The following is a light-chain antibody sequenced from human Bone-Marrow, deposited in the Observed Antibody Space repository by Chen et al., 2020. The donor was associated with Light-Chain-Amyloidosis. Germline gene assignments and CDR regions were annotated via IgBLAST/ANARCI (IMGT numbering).Light chain of an antibody. V-gene: IGLV2-14*01. CDR1: SSDVGGDNH. CDR2: DVT. Sequence: QSALTQPASVSGSPGQSITISCTGTSSDVGGDNHVSWYHQHPDKAPKLMIYDVTNRPSWVPARFSGARSDNAASLTMSGLETEEEAVCFCRSYTITITLVFISGTRVTVL. CDR3: RSYTITITLV. J-gene: IGLJ1*01.